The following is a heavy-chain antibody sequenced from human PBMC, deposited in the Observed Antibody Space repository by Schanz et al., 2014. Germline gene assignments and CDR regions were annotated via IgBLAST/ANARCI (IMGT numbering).Heavy chain of an antibody. CDR2: IYYSGST. CDR1: GGSISSGGYS. D-gene: IGHD1-1*01. V-gene: IGHV4-30-4*07. CDR3: ARGGRTTYNYYYGMDV. Sequence: QVQLQESGPGLVKPSQTLSLTCAVSGGSISSGGYSWNWIRQPPGKGLEWIVYIYYSGSTYYNPSPKSQVTISVDPSKNQFSLKLSSVTAADTAVYYCARGGRTTYNYYYGMDVWGQGTTVTVSS. J-gene: IGHJ6*02.